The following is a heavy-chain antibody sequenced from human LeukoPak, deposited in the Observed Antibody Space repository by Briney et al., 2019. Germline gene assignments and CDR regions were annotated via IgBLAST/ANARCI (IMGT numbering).Heavy chain of an antibody. Sequence: SETLSLTRTVPGGSISSYYWSWIRPPARKGLEWIGRIYTSGSTNYNPSLKSRVTMSVDTSKNQFSLKLSSVTAADTGVYYCARNYDSSDYYFDYWGQGTLVTVSS. D-gene: IGHD3-22*01. CDR1: GGSISSYY. V-gene: IGHV4-4*07. J-gene: IGHJ4*02. CDR2: IYTSGST. CDR3: ARNYDSSDYYFDY.